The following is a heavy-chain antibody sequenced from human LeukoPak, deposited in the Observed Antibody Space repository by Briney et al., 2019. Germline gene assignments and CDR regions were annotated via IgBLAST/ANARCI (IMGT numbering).Heavy chain of an antibody. J-gene: IGHJ4*02. V-gene: IGHV3-23*01. D-gene: IGHD6-13*01. CDR2: ISGSGGST. CDR3: AGGRGAAAGKFDY. CDR1: GFTFSSYA. Sequence: GSLRLSCAASGFTFSSYAMSWVRQAPGKGLEWVSAISGSGGSTYYADSVKGRLTISRDNSKNTLYLQMNSLRAEDTAVYYCAGGRGAAAGKFDYWGQGTLVTVSS.